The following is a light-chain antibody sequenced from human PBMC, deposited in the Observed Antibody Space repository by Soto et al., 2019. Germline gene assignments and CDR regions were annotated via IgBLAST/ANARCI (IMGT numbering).Light chain of an antibody. CDR3: QQYYSYSLT. CDR1: QGISSY. V-gene: IGKV1-8*01. Sequence: IQVTQSPSTLSCSLGERVTISCRASQGISSYLAWYQQKPGKAPKLLIYAASTLQSGVPSRFSGSGSGTDFTLTISCLQSEDFATYYCQQYYSYSLTFGQGTKVDIK. J-gene: IGKJ1*01. CDR2: AAS.